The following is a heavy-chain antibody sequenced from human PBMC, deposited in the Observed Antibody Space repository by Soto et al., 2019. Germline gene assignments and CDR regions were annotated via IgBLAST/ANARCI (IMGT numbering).Heavy chain of an antibody. D-gene: IGHD3-10*01. CDR3: ARGREGDSRMVKGLLWFGELFPDAFDI. Sequence: QVQLVESGGGVVQPGRSLRLSCAASGFTFSSYGMHWVRQAPGKGLEWVAVIWYDGSNKYYADSVKGRFTISRDNSKNTLYLQMNSLRAEDTAVYYCARGREGDSRMVKGLLWFGELFPDAFDIWGQGTMVTVSS. CDR2: IWYDGSNK. CDR1: GFTFSSYG. J-gene: IGHJ3*02. V-gene: IGHV3-33*01.